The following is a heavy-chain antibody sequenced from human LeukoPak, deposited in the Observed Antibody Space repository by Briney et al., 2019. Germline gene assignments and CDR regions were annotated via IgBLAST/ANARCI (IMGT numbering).Heavy chain of an antibody. CDR1: GYTFTTYG. V-gene: IGHV1-18*01. CDR2: ISAYNGIT. D-gene: IGHD2-15*01. J-gene: IGHJ4*02. Sequence: GASVKVSCTASGYTFTTYGISWVRQAPGQRLEWMGWISAYNGITNYAQKLQGRVTMTTDTSTSTAYMELRSLRSDDTAVYYCARVDCSAGGNCYFDYWGLGTLVAVSP. CDR3: ARVDCSAGGNCYFDY.